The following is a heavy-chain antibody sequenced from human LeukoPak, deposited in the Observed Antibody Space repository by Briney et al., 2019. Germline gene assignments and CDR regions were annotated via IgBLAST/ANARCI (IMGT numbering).Heavy chain of an antibody. Sequence: TGGSLRLSCAASGFTFSSYSVNWVRQAPGKGLEWVSSISSSSSYIYYADSVKGRFTISRDNAKNSLYLQMNSLRAEDTAVYYCARDPDGSGSYYALYGMDVWGQGNTVTVSS. CDR3: ARDPDGSGSYYALYGMDV. CDR1: GFTFSSYS. J-gene: IGHJ6*02. CDR2: ISSSSSYI. D-gene: IGHD3-10*01. V-gene: IGHV3-21*01.